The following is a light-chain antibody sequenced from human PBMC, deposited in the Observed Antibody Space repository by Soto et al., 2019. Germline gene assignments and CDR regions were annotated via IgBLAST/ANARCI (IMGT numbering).Light chain of an antibody. J-gene: IGLJ2*01. CDR2: DVS. CDR3: CSYAGNSDVV. V-gene: IGLV2-23*02. CDR1: SSNVGSYNL. Sequence: QSALTQPASVSGSPGQSITISCTGTSSNVGSYNLVSWYQHHPGKAPKLMIYDVSKRPSGVSNRFSGSKSGITASMTISGLQAEDDADYYCCSYAGNSDVVFGGGTKLTVL.